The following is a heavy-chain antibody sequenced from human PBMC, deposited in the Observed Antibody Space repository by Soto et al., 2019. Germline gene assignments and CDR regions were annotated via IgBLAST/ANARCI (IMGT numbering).Heavy chain of an antibody. CDR3: ARLSGCSSTSCYTPMDV. Sequence: GESLKISCKGSGYSFTSYWIGWVRQMPGKGLEWMGIIYPGDSDTRYSPSFQGQVTISADKSISTAYLQWSSLKASDTAMYYCARLSGCSSTSCYTPMDVWGQVPTVTFSS. J-gene: IGHJ6*02. V-gene: IGHV5-51*01. CDR1: GYSFTSYW. CDR2: IYPGDSDT. D-gene: IGHD2-2*02.